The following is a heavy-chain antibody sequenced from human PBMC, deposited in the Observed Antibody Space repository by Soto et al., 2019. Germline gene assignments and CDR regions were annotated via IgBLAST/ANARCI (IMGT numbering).Heavy chain of an antibody. CDR1: GYTFTSYD. J-gene: IGHJ6*02. CDR2: MNPNSGNT. Sequence: QVQLVQSGAEVKKPGASVKVSCKASGYTFTSYDINWVRQATGQGLEWMGWMNPNSGNTGYAQKFQGRVTMTRKTTTRTAYTALSRMRSQDTAVYYCAGEQTSYGMGLWGQGTTVTVSS. D-gene: IGHD6-13*01. V-gene: IGHV1-8*01. CDR3: AGEQTSYGMGL.